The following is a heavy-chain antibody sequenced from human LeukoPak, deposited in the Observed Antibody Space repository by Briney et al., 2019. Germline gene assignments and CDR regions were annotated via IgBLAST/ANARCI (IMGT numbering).Heavy chain of an antibody. Sequence: GGSLRLSCASPGLIFSYYGMHWVRQAPGKGLEWVAVIWYDGSNKYYADSVKGRFTISRDNSKNTLYLQMSSLRAEDTAVYYCARDLAMYYYDSSGCLDYWGQGTLVTVSS. J-gene: IGHJ4*02. D-gene: IGHD3-22*01. CDR3: ARDLAMYYYDSSGCLDY. CDR2: IWYDGSNK. V-gene: IGHV3-33*01. CDR1: GLIFSYYG.